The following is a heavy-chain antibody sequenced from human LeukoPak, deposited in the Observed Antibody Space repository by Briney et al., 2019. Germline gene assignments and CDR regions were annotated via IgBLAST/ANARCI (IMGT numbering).Heavy chain of an antibody. CDR3: AKARFEESCFDY. CDR1: GFTFDDYA. Sequence: GSSLRLSCAASGFTFDDYAMHWVRQVRGKGLEWVSGISWNSGSVGYAGSVKGRFTISRDNAKNSLYLQMDRLRDDDTALYYCAKARFEESCFDYWGQGTLVTVSS. D-gene: IGHD3-10*01. J-gene: IGHJ4*02. V-gene: IGHV3-9*01. CDR2: ISWNSGSV.